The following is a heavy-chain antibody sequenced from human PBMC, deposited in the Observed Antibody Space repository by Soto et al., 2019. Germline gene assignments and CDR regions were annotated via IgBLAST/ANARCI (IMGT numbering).Heavy chain of an antibody. V-gene: IGHV3-7*03. J-gene: IGHJ4*02. D-gene: IGHD3-3*01. Sequence: ESLRLSCAVSGFTSSSFWMRWVRQAPGEGREWVAIIKQDVTQKNYMDSVTDRFTISRHNAKNSLYLQMNSLRAEDTAVYDCAREGAEGRDYDFWSGYYTDYFDYWGQGTLVTVSS. CDR1: GFTSSSFW. CDR2: IKQDVTQK. CDR3: AREGAEGRDYDFWSGYYTDYFDY.